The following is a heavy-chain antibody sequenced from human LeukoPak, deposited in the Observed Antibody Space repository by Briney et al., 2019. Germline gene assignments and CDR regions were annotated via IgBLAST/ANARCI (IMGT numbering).Heavy chain of an antibody. V-gene: IGHV3-21*01. CDR1: GFTFSSYS. D-gene: IGHD1-26*01. CDR2: ISSSNNYI. CDR3: ARGKLYSGSYYGPHDF. J-gene: IGHJ4*02. Sequence: GGSLRLSCAASGFTFSSYSMNWVRQAPGKGLEWVSSISSSNNYIFYADSVKGRFTISRDNAKNSLYLQMNSLRAEDTAVYYCARGKLYSGSYYGPHDFWGQGTLVTVSS.